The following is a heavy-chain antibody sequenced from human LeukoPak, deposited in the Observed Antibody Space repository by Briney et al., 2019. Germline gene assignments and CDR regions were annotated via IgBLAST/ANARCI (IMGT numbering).Heavy chain of an antibody. CDR2: IYYSGST. CDR1: GGSISSYY. D-gene: IGHD6-13*01. J-gene: IGHJ6*02. Sequence: PSETLSLTCTVSGGSISSYYWNWIRQPPGKGLEWIAYIYYSGSTSHNPSLKSRDTISVDTSKNQFSLKLNSVTAADTAVYYCVGMNYYSYNGMDVWGQGTTVTVSS. CDR3: VGMNYYSYNGMDV. V-gene: IGHV4-59*01.